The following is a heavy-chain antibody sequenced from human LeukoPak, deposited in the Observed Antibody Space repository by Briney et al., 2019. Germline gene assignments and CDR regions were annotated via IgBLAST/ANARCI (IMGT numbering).Heavy chain of an antibody. CDR1: GFTFRSYW. J-gene: IGHJ6*03. CDR3: ARDSRYYYYYYMDV. Sequence: GGSLRLSXAASGFTFRSYWMSWVRQAPGKGLEWVANIKQDGSEKYYVDSVKGRFTISRDNAKNSLYLQMNSLRAEDTAVYYCARDSRYYYYYYMDVWGKGTTVTVSS. V-gene: IGHV3-7*01. CDR2: IKQDGSEK. D-gene: IGHD2-2*01.